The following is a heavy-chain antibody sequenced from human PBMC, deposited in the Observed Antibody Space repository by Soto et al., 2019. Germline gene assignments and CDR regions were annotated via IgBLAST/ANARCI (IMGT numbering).Heavy chain of an antibody. CDR3: AKLDGGGY. J-gene: IGHJ4*02. D-gene: IGHD1-1*01. CDR1: GGSISSNNW. CDR2: IYHDGNT. Sequence: QVQLQESGSGLVTPSGTLSLTCAVSGGSISSNNWWSWVRQPPGKGLEWIGEIYHDGNTHYNPSPKRRVTISVDKSKNHFALILSSLTAADTAVYYCAKLDGGGYWGQGTLVTVSS. V-gene: IGHV4-4*02.